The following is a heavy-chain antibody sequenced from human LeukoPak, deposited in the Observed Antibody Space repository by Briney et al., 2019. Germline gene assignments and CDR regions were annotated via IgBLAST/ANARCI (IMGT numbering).Heavy chain of an antibody. CDR2: IYWDDDK. D-gene: IGHD2-15*01. V-gene: IGHV2-5*02. CDR3: AHSRNVRGLKCSGGSCPFDY. CDR1: GFSLSTSGVG. Sequence: SGPTLVKPTQTLTLTCTFSGFSLSTSGVGVGWIRQPPGKALEWLALIYWDDDKRYSPSLKSRLTITKDTSKNQVVLTMTNMDPVDTATYYCAHSRNVRGLKCSGGSCPFDYWGQGTLVTVSS. J-gene: IGHJ4*02.